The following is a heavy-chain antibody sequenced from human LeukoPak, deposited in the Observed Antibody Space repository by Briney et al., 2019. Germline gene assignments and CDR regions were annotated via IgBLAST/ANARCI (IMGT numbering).Heavy chain of an antibody. Sequence: PSETLSLTCTVSGGSISSYYWSWIRQPPGKGLEWIGYIYYSGSTNYNPSLKSRVTISVDTSKNQFSLRLSSVTAADTAVYYCARGRITMVRGPMGYWGQGTLVTVSS. CDR3: ARGRITMVRGPMGY. J-gene: IGHJ4*02. V-gene: IGHV4-59*08. CDR1: GGSISSYY. D-gene: IGHD3-10*01. CDR2: IYYSGST.